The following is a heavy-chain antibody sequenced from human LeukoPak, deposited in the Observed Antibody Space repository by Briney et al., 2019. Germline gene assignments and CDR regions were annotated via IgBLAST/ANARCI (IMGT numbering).Heavy chain of an antibody. Sequence: PGGSLRLSCAASGFTFSDYDMHWVRQATGKGLEWVSAICTAGDTYYTGSVKGRFTISRENTKNSLYLQMNSLRAGDTAVYSCARVAKERVGGVYYFDYWGQGTLVTVSS. J-gene: IGHJ4*02. CDR3: ARVAKERVGGVYYFDY. D-gene: IGHD1-1*01. CDR1: GFTFSDYD. CDR2: ICTAGDT. V-gene: IGHV3-13*01.